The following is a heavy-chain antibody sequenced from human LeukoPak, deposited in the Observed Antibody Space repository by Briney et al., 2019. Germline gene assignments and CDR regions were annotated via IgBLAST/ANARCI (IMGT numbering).Heavy chain of an antibody. CDR3: ARNVLRFLEWSSAIDP. V-gene: IGHV3-30*02. Sequence: GGSLRLSCAVSGFTFSNDGMHWVRQAPGKGLEWVAFIRIDGSNKYYADSVKGRFIITRDNSKNTLYLQMNSLRAEDTAVYYCARNVLRFLEWSSAIDPWGQGTLVTVSS. D-gene: IGHD3-3*01. CDR1: GFTFSNDG. CDR2: IRIDGSNK. J-gene: IGHJ5*02.